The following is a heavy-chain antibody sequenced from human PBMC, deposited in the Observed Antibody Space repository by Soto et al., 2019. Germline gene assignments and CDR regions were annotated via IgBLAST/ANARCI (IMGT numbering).Heavy chain of an antibody. J-gene: IGHJ5*02. CDR2: IYATGTT. D-gene: IGHD1-1*01. CDR3: VRDGTKTLRDWFDP. CDR1: GASISGFY. V-gene: IGHV4-4*07. Sequence: PSETLSLTGTVSGASISGFYWSWIRKSAGKGLEWIGRIYATGTTDNNPSLKSRVMMSVDTSKKQFSLKLRSVTAADTAVYYCVRDGTKTLRDWFDPWGQGISVTVSS.